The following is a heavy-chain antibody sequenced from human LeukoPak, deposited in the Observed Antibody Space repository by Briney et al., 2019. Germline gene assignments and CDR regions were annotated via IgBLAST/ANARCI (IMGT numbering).Heavy chain of an antibody. CDR3: ARDRGTQFTYYDSSGYYDY. D-gene: IGHD3-22*01. Sequence: PGGSLRLSCAASGFAFSSYWMSWVRQAPGKGLEWVANIRRDGSEKYYVDSVKGRFTISRGNAKNSLYLQMNSLRAEDTAVYYCARDRGTQFTYYDSSGYYDYWGQGTLVTVSS. J-gene: IGHJ4*02. V-gene: IGHV3-7*01. CDR2: IRRDGSEK. CDR1: GFAFSSYW.